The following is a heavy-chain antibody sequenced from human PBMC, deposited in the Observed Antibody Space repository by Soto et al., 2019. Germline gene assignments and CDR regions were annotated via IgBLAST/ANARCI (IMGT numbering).Heavy chain of an antibody. J-gene: IGHJ5*01. CDR1: GFTFTDYY. D-gene: IGHD5-12*01. Sequence: QVQLVESGGGLVKPGGSLRLSSAASGFTFTDYYMSWIRQIPGKGLEWVSYISVRGDVIHYIDSVKGRFTISRDNAKNSGFLQMDRLRVEASAIYYCARERAPDIRFDSWGQGTLVTVSS. V-gene: IGHV3-11*01. CDR3: ARERAPDIRFDS. CDR2: ISVRGDVI.